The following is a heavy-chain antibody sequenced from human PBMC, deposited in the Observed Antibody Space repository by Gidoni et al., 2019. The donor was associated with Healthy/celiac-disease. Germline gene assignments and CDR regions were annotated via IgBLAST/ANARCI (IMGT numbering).Heavy chain of an antibody. V-gene: IGHV3-13*01. J-gene: IGHJ6*02. CDR1: GFTFSRYD. Sequence: EVQLVESGGGLVQPGGSLRLSCAASGFTFSRYDMHWVRQATGKGLEWVSAIGTAGDTYYPGSVKGRFTISRENAKNSLYLQMNSLRAGDTAVYYCARAYGSGSYYYYYGMDVWGQGTTVTVSS. CDR3: ARAYGSGSYYYYYGMDV. D-gene: IGHD3-10*01. CDR2: IGTAGDT.